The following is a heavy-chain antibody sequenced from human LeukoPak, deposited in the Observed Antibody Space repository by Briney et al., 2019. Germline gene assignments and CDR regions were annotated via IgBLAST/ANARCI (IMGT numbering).Heavy chain of an antibody. CDR2: INWNGGST. V-gene: IGHV3-20*04. CDR3: AKDTGYYYDSSNYWV. J-gene: IGHJ4*02. D-gene: IGHD3-22*01. CDR1: GFTFDDYG. Sequence: TGGSLRLSCAASGFTFDDYGMSWVRQAPGKGLEWVSGINWNGGSTGYADSVKGRFTISRDNAKNSLYLQMNSLRAEDTALYYCAKDTGYYYDSSNYWVWGQGTLVTVSS.